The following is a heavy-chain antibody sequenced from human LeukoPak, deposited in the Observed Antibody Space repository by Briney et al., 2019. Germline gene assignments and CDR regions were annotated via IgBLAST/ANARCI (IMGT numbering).Heavy chain of an antibody. CDR2: IKSRTDGGTT. Sequence: GGSLRLSCAASGFTFSNTWMSWVRQAPEKGLEWVGRIKSRTDGGTTDCAAPVKGRFTISRDDSQNTLYLQMDSLETDDTAIYYCTIVRGYGSGSYSDYWGKGTLVSASS. D-gene: IGHD3-10*01. J-gene: IGHJ4*02. CDR1: GFTFSNTW. CDR3: TIVRGYGSGSYSDY. V-gene: IGHV3-15*01.